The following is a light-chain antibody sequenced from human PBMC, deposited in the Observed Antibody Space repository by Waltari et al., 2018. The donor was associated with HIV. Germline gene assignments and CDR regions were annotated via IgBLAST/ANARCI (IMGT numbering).Light chain of an antibody. CDR3: SSFTSDATVL. CDR2: QIN. Sequence: QSALTQPASVSGSPGQAVNISCTGTSSDVGGSNYVSWYQQHPGKVPKFLIFQINNRASGVSSRFSGSKAGNTATLTISGLQAEDEADYYCSSFTSDATVLFGGGTKLTV. V-gene: IGLV2-14*03. J-gene: IGLJ2*01. CDR1: SSDVGGSNY.